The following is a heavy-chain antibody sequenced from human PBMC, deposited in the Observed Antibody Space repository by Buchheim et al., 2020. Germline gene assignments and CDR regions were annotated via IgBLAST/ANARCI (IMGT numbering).Heavy chain of an antibody. D-gene: IGHD6-13*01. CDR2: INSDGSST. CDR1: GFTFSSYW. J-gene: IGHJ6*02. CDR3: ARDGRDSSSWYRRGNYYYYGMDV. V-gene: IGHV3-74*01. Sequence: EVQLVESGGGLVQPGGSLRLSCAASGFTFSSYWMHWVRQAPGKGLVWVSRINSDGSSTSYADSVKGRFTISRDNAKNTLYLQMNSLRAEDTAVYYCARDGRDSSSWYRRGNYYYYGMDVWGQGTT.